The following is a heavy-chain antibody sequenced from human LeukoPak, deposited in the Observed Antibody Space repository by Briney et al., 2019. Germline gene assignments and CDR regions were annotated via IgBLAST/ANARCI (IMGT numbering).Heavy chain of an antibody. CDR2: INPSGGST. Sequence: ASVKVSCKASGYTFTSYYMHWVRQAPGQGLEWMGIINPSGGSTSYAQKVQGRVTMTRDMSTSTVYMELSSLRSEDTAVYYCARGDIVVVPAASDPFAYWGQGTWSPSPQ. CDR1: GYTFTSYY. V-gene: IGHV1-46*01. J-gene: IGHJ4*02. D-gene: IGHD2-2*01. CDR3: ARGDIVVVPAASDPFAY.